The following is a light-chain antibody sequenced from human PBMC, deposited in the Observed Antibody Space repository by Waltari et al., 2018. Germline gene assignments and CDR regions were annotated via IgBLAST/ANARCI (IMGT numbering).Light chain of an antibody. J-gene: IGLJ2*01. Sequence: QSVLTQPPAASATPGQRVTISCSGSNSNIGNTFVSWYQKLPGAAPRLLSYKSDQLPSGGPDRFSGSRSGASASLAIGGLRSDDEGDYYCAAWDATLRSVVFGGGTKLTVL. CDR2: KSD. V-gene: IGLV1-47*01. CDR3: AAWDATLRSVV. CDR1: NSNIGNTF.